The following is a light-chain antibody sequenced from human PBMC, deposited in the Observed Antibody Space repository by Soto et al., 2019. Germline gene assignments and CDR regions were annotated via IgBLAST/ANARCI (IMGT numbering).Light chain of an antibody. CDR3: QQYNSGQWT. V-gene: IGKV3-15*01. Sequence: EIVMTQSPATLSVSPGETATLSCRASQSVSSNLAWYQQKPGQAPSLLIYGASARATGIPAKFSGSGSGTEFTLTISSLQSDDFGVYYCQQYNSGQWTFGQGTKVEIK. CDR1: QSVSSN. CDR2: GAS. J-gene: IGKJ1*01.